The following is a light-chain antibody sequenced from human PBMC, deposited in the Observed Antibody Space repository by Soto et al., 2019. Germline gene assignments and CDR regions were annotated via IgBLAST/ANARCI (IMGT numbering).Light chain of an antibody. CDR2: GAS. J-gene: IGKJ5*01. Sequence: EVVLTQSPATLSLSPGERGTLSCRASQNVAEHLAWYQQKPGQAPRLLIYGASSRATGIPDRFSGSGSGTDFTLTISRLEAEEFAVYYCQQYGTSPITVGQGTRLEIK. CDR1: QNVAEH. CDR3: QQYGTSPIT. V-gene: IGKV3-20*01.